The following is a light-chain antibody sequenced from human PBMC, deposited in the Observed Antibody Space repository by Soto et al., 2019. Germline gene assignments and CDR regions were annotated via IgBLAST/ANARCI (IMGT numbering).Light chain of an antibody. CDR3: QQYYSTPPWT. CDR2: WAS. CDR1: QSVIYSANNKNY. Sequence: DIVMTQSPDSLAVSLGERATINCKSSQSVIYSANNKNYLAWYQQKPGQPPKLLIYWASTRESGVPDRFSGSGSGTDFTLTISSLQAEDVAVYYCQQYYSTPPWTFGQGTKVDI. V-gene: IGKV4-1*01. J-gene: IGKJ1*01.